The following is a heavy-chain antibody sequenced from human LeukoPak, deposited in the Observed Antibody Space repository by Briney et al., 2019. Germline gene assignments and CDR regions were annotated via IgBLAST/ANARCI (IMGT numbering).Heavy chain of an antibody. Sequence: SETLSLTCTVSGGSISSYYWSWIRLPPGKGLEWIGYIYYSGSTNYNPSLRSRVTISVDTSKNQFSLKLSSVTAADTAVYYCARSSESYDSSGYYSYYFDYWGQGTLVTVSS. V-gene: IGHV4-59*01. CDR1: GGSISSYY. CDR3: ARSSESYDSSGYYSYYFDY. J-gene: IGHJ4*02. CDR2: IYYSGST. D-gene: IGHD3-22*01.